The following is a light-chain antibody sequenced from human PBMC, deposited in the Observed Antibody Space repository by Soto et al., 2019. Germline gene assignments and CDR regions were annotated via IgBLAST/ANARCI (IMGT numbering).Light chain of an antibody. J-gene: IGKJ5*01. Sequence: ETVMTQSPATLSVSPGAGATLSCRARQSVSSQLAWYQQQPGQAPRLLIYGISSRATGIPDRFSGSGSGTDFTLTISRLEPEDFAVYYCQQYDSSPLTFGQGTRLEI. CDR1: QSVSSQ. CDR2: GIS. V-gene: IGKV3-20*01. CDR3: QQYDSSPLT.